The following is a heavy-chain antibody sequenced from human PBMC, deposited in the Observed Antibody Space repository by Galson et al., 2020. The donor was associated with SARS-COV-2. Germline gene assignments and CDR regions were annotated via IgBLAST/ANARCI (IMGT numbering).Heavy chain of an antibody. CDR1: GGSMSKYY. Sequence: SQTLSLTCSVSGGSMSKYYWSWIRQSPGKGLEWIGNIYYSGGTKYNPSLKSRVSMSVDTSENQFSLKLNSVTAADTAIYYCARVGGNDGWNWFDPWGQGTLVTVSS. CDR2: IYYSGGT. CDR3: ARVGGNDGWNWFDP. D-gene: IGHD1-1*01. V-gene: IGHV4-59*01. J-gene: IGHJ5*02.